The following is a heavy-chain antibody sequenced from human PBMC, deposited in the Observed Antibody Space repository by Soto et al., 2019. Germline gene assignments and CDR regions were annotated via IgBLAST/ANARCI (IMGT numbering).Heavy chain of an antibody. CDR2: INTGNGNT. D-gene: IGHD3-22*01. CDR3: ARAGDSSGYHPSDY. J-gene: IGHJ4*02. V-gene: IGHV1-3*04. Sequence: GPSVKVSCKAPGYTLTSYAMHWVRQAPGQRLEWMGWINTGNGNTKFSQKFQGRATITRDTSARTVYMELSSLRSEDTAVYYCARAGDSSGYHPSDYWGQGTLVTVSS. CDR1: GYTLTSYA.